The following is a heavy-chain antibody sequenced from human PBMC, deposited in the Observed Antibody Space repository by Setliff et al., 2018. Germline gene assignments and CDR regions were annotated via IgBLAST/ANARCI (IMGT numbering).Heavy chain of an antibody. CDR1: GASITRGGFY. Sequence: SLTCSVSGASITRGGFYWTWIRQPAGKGLEWIGHISPSGSTTYNPSVKSRVTISLDTSKNHFSLKLDSVTAADTALYYCARSPSSGAYWNPRPFYSDYWARGTLVTVSS. CDR2: ISPSGST. D-gene: IGHD1-26*01. CDR3: ARSPSSGAYWNPRPFYSDY. J-gene: IGHJ4*02. V-gene: IGHV4-61*09.